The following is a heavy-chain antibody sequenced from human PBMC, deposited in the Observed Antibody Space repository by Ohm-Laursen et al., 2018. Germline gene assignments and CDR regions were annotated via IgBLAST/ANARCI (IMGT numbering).Heavy chain of an antibody. J-gene: IGHJ5*02. V-gene: IGHV4-59*08. D-gene: IGHD6-25*01. Sequence: TLSLTCTVSGDSINSSYWSWIRQPPGKGLEWIGFISNSGNTNYNPSLKSRVTISVDTSKNQFFLKLSSVTAADTAVYYCARHPDYRSDRWFDPWGQGTLVSVSS. CDR3: ARHPDYRSDRWFDP. CDR1: GDSINSSY. CDR2: ISNSGNT.